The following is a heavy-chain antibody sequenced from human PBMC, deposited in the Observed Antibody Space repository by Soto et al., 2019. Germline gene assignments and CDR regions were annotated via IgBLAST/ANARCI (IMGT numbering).Heavy chain of an antibody. J-gene: IGHJ5*02. Sequence: SETRSLTCAVSGGSISSSNWWSWVRQPPGKGLEWIGEIYHSGSTKYNPSLKRRVTISVDKSKNQFSLTLSSVTAADTAVYYCARDVIVLLWCAETYNGFDPWGQGTLVTVSS. CDR2: IYHSGST. CDR1: GGSISSSNW. D-gene: IGHD3-10*01. V-gene: IGHV4-4*02. CDR3: ARDVIVLLWCAETYNGFDP.